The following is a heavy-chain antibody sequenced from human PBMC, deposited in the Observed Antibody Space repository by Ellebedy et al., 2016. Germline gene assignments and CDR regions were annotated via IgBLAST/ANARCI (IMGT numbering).Heavy chain of an antibody. CDR1: GFTFSSYS. CDR3: ARALLGGTSGYAY. CDR2: ITSSGSYV. V-gene: IGHV3-21*01. J-gene: IGHJ4*02. Sequence: GESLKISCEGSGFTFSSYSMIWVRQAPGKGLEWVSYITSSGSYVYYADSVRGRFTTSRDNAKNSLYVQMNSLRAEDTAVYYCARALLGGTSGYAYWGQGTLVTVSS. D-gene: IGHD3-22*01.